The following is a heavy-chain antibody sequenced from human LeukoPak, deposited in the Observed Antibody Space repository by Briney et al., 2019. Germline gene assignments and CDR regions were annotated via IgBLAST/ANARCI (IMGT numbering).Heavy chain of an antibody. Sequence: PSETLSLTCTVSGDSISSGSYYWNWVRQAPGKGLEWVSSISSSSSYIYYADSVKGRFTISRDNAKNSLYLQMNSLRAEDTAVYYCARDFGPYSWFGELLGYFDYWGQGTLVTVSS. CDR3: ARDFGPYSWFGELLGYFDY. V-gene: IGHV3-21*01. D-gene: IGHD3-10*01. CDR1: GDSISSGSYY. J-gene: IGHJ4*02. CDR2: ISSSSSYI.